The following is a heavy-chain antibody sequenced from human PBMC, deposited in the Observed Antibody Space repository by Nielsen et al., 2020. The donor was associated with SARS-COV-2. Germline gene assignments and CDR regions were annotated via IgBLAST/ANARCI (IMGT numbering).Heavy chain of an antibody. CDR1: GFPFNIFD. J-gene: IGHJ6*02. V-gene: IGHV3-21*01. CDR2: ISSPSNYV. D-gene: IGHD6-19*01. CDR3: VRDRGSGWSRGRNYNYFGMDV. Sequence: GESLKISCAASGFPFNIFDMSWVRQAPGKGLEWVSCISSPSNYVHYADSVQGRFTISKDYLQINDLRAEDTAVYYCVRDRGSGWSRGRNYNYFGMDVWGQGTTVTVSS.